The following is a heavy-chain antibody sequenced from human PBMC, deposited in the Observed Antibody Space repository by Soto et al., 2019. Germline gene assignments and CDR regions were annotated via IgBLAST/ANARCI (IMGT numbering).Heavy chain of an antibody. CDR3: ARVGDYDISTGSSLYYFDY. D-gene: IGHD3-9*01. V-gene: IGHV4-31*03. Sequence: SETLSLTCTLSGGSISSGGYYWSWIRQHPGKDLEWIGYIYYSGSTYYNPSLKSRVTISVDTSKNQFSLKLTSVTAADTAVYYCARVGDYDISTGSSLYYFDYWGQGTLVTVSS. J-gene: IGHJ4*02. CDR1: GGSISSGGYY. CDR2: IYYSGST.